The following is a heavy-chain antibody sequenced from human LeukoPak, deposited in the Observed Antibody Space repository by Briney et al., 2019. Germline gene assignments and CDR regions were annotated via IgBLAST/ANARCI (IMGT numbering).Heavy chain of an antibody. CDR3: ARVEMRDSSSDY. V-gene: IGHV1-8*02. CDR1: GYTFTSYG. D-gene: IGHD6-13*01. CDR2: MNPNSGNT. Sequence: GASVKVSCKASGYTFTSYGISWVRQAPGQGLEWMGWMNPNSGNTGYAQKFQGRVTMTRNTSISTAYMELSSLRSEDTAVYYCARVEMRDSSSDYWGQGTLVTVSS. J-gene: IGHJ4*02.